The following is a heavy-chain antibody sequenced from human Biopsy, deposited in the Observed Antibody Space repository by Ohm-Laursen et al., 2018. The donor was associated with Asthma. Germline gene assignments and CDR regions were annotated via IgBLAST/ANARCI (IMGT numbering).Heavy chain of an antibody. J-gene: IGHJ6*02. D-gene: IGHD5-12*01. CDR3: ARSAETYSGFDSNYYGMDV. CDR1: GYSFATNA. Sequence: GASVKASCKASGYSFATNAMHWVRQATGQRPEWMGWFNPGKGNAKVSEKFQGRASITRDTSATTAYLEVSSLTSEDTAVYYCARSAETYSGFDSNYYGMDVWGQGTRVTVSS. CDR2: FNPGKGNA. V-gene: IGHV1-3*01.